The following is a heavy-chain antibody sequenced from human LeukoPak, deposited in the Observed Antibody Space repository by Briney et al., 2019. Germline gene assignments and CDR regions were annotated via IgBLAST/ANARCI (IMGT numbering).Heavy chain of an antibody. V-gene: IGHV3-48*02. J-gene: IGHJ4*02. D-gene: IGHD3-9*01. Sequence: GGSLRLSCAAPGFPLGSYVLSWVRQAPGKGLEWITYINHNGEAIYYPDFVKGRFIISRDNAKKSLFLQMNDLRDEDTAVYYCARDYDWAFDFWGQGTRVTVSS. CDR1: GFPLGSYV. CDR2: INHNGEAI. CDR3: ARDYDWAFDF.